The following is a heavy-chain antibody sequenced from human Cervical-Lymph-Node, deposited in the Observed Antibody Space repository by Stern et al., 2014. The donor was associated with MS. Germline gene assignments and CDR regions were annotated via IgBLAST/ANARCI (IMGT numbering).Heavy chain of an antibody. CDR1: GGTFNTNV. CDR3: ARAAYSTSSYNY. Sequence: VQLLESGAEVKKPGSSVKVSCKASGGTFNTNVISWVRQAPGQGLEWMGGILPIFGTALSAQTFQGRVTITANASPRAISMEHSSLRSEDTAVYYCARAAYSTSSYNYWGQGTLVIVSS. CDR2: ILPIFGTA. V-gene: IGHV1-69*01. J-gene: IGHJ4*02. D-gene: IGHD6-6*01.